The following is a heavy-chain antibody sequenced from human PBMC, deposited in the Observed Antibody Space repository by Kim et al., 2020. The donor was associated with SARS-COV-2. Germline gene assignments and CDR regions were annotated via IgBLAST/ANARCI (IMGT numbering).Heavy chain of an antibody. CDR3: ARITYDILTGYHYGMDV. Sequence: SGPTLVNPTPTLTLTCTFSGFSLSTSGMCVSWIRQPPGKALEWLALIDWDDDKYYSTSLKTRLTISKDTSKNQVVLTMTNMDPVDIATYYCARITYDILTGYHYGMDVWGQGTTVTVSS. CDR2: IDWDDDK. V-gene: IGHV2-70*01. CDR1: GFSLSTSGMC. D-gene: IGHD3-9*01. J-gene: IGHJ6*02.